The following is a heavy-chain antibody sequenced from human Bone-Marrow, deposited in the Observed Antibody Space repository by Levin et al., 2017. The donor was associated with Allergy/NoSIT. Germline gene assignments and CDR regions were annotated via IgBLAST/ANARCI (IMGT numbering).Heavy chain of an antibody. V-gene: IGHV3-11*01. CDR3: ARGYYDSSGYYYTGAFDI. D-gene: IGHD3-22*01. Sequence: GGSLRLSCAASGFTFSDYYMSWIRQAPGKGLEWVSYISSSGSTIYYADSVKGRFTISRDNAKNSLYLQMNSLRAEDTAVYYCARGYYDSSGYYYTGAFDIWGQGTMVTVSS. J-gene: IGHJ3*02. CDR1: GFTFSDYY. CDR2: ISSSGSTI.